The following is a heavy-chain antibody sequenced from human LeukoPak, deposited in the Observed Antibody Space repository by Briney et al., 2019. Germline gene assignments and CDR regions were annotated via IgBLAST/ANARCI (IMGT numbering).Heavy chain of an antibody. Sequence: GGSLRLSCAASGFMFSYDWMHWARHTSGKGLMWVSRINNDGSSVSYEDSVKGRFSISRDNAKNTLCLQMNSLRDEDTGVYYCVTNPIGGTNYWGQGTLVTVSS. CDR2: INNDGSSV. CDR3: VTNPIGGTNY. CDR1: GFMFSYDW. J-gene: IGHJ4*02. V-gene: IGHV3-74*01. D-gene: IGHD1-7*01.